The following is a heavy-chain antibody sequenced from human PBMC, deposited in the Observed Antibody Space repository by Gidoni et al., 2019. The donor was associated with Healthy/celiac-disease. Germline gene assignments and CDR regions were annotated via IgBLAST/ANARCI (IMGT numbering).Heavy chain of an antibody. CDR3: ARDTRRFYGPQVDY. CDR1: GFTFSSYS. Sequence: EVQLVESGGGLVKPGGSLRLSCAASGFTFSSYSMNWVRQAPGKGLEWVSTISSSSSYIYYADSVKGRFTISRDNAKNSLYLQMNSLRAEDTAVYYCARDTRRFYGPQVDYWGQGTLVTVSS. D-gene: IGHD4-17*01. V-gene: IGHV3-21*01. J-gene: IGHJ4*02. CDR2: ISSSSSYI.